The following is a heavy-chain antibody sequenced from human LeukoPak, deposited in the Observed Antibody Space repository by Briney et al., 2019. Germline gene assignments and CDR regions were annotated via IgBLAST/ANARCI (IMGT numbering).Heavy chain of an antibody. V-gene: IGHV1-2*02. Sequence: ASVKVSCKASGYTFTGYYIHWVRQAPGQGLEWMGWINPNSGGTNYAQKFQGRVTMTRDTSISTAHMELSRLRSDDTAVYYCARVGAATTYYYYMDVWGKGTTVTVSS. CDR3: ARVGAATTYYYYMDV. CDR1: GYTFTGYY. D-gene: IGHD2-15*01. CDR2: INPNSGGT. J-gene: IGHJ6*03.